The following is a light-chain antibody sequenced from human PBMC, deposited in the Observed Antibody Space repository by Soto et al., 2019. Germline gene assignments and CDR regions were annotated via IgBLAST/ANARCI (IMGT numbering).Light chain of an antibody. CDR3: CSYAGSVV. CDR2: EGS. V-gene: IGLV2-23*01. CDR1: SSDVGSYNL. J-gene: IGLJ2*01. Sequence: QSALTQPASVSWSPGQSITISCTGTSSDVGSYNLVSWYQQHPGKAPKLMSYEGSKRPSGVSNRFSGSKSGNTASLTISGLQAEDEADYYCCSYAGSVVFGGGTKLTVL.